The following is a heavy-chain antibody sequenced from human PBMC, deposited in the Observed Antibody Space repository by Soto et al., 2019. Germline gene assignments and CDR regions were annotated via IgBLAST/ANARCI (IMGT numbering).Heavy chain of an antibody. D-gene: IGHD3-3*01. CDR2: IYYSGST. CDR3: ARARRKKYYFGSGYYNNWFDP. Sequence: PSETLSLTCTVSGGSISSYYWSWIRQPPGKGLEWIGYIYYSGSTNYNPSLKSRVTISVDTSKNQFSLKLSSVTAADTAVYYCARARRKKYYFGSGYYNNWFDPWGQGTLVTVSS. CDR1: GGSISSYY. V-gene: IGHV4-59*01. J-gene: IGHJ5*02.